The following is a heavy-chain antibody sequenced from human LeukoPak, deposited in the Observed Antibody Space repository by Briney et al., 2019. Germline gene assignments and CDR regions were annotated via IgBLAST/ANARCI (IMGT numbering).Heavy chain of an antibody. CDR2: INPNSGGT. CDR3: ARDRVGATTGFDY. J-gene: IGHJ4*02. CDR1: GYTFTGYY. V-gene: IGHV1-2*06. D-gene: IGHD1-26*01. Sequence: TSVKVSCKASGYTFTGYYMHWVRQAPGQGLEWMGRINPNSGGTNYAQKLQGRVTMTRDTSISTAYMELSRLRSDDTAVYYCARDRVGATTGFDYWGQGTLVTVSS.